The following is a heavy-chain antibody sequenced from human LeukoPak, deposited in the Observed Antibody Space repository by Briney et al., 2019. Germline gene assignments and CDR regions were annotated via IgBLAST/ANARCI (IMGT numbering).Heavy chain of an antibody. CDR3: VREPAQHLAPLDWYFDL. D-gene: IGHD6-13*01. V-gene: IGHV3-13*01. CDR1: GFTFSSAD. CDR2: IGTGGDT. J-gene: IGHJ2*01. Sequence: KTGGSLRLSCAASGFTFSSADLHWVRQVTGKGLERVSAIGTGGDTYYADSVRGRFTISRDNAKNSLYLQMNSLRAEDTAVYYCVREPAQHLAPLDWYFDLWGRGTLVTVSS.